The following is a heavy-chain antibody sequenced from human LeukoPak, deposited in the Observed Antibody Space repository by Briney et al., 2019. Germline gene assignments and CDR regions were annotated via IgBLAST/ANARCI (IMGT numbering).Heavy chain of an antibody. Sequence: GGSLRLSCAASGFTFNTYWMHWVRQAPGKGLVWVSRIRSDGSSTSYADSVRGRFTISRDNAKNTLYLQMNSLRAEDTAVYYCARVRTYYGDVYFDYWGQGTLVTVSS. CDR1: GFTFNTYW. CDR3: ARVRTYYGDVYFDY. V-gene: IGHV3-74*01. CDR2: IRSDGSST. D-gene: IGHD4-17*01. J-gene: IGHJ4*02.